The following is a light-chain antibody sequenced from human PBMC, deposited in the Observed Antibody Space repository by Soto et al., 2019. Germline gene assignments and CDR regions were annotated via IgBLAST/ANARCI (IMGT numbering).Light chain of an antibody. J-gene: IGKJ5*01. CDR3: HQSYSTAPVT. CDR1: QSISSN. CDR2: AAS. Sequence: DIQMTQSPSSLSASVGDRVTITCRASQSISSNLNWYQQKPGKAPKLLIYAASSLQSGVPSRFSGSGAGTDFTLTISSLQPEDFATYCCHQSYSTAPVTFGQGTRLEIK. V-gene: IGKV1-39*01.